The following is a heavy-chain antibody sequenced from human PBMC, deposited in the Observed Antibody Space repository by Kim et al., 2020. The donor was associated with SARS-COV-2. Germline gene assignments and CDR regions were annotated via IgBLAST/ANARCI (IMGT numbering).Heavy chain of an antibody. CDR1: GFTFSSYA. CDR2: ISYDGSNK. V-gene: IGHV3-30*04. CDR3: ARGSSTNPGGDY. J-gene: IGHJ4*02. Sequence: GGSLRLSCAASGFTFSSYAMHWVRQAPGKGLEWVAVISYDGSNKYYADSVKGRFTISRDNSKNTLYLQMNSLRAEDTAVYYCARGSSTNPGGDYWGQGT. D-gene: IGHD2-2*01.